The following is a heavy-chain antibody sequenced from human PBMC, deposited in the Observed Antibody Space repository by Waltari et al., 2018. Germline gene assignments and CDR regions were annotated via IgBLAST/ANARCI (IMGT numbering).Heavy chain of an antibody. CDR2: IKQDGSEK. J-gene: IGHJ4*02. V-gene: IGHV3-7*01. D-gene: IGHD4-17*01. CDR1: GMPCSNYW. Sequence: EVQLVESGGGSVQPGGSLRLSCAASGMPCSNYWMNWVRQAPGKGLEWVANIKQDGSEKNYVDSVEGRFSISRDNAQNSLYLQMNSLRAEDTAIYYCVTGLTTVTAKDYFDHWGQGALVTVS. CDR3: VTGLTTVTAKDYFDH.